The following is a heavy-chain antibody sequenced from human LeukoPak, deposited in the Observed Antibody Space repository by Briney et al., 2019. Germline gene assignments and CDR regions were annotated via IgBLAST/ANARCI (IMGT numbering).Heavy chain of an antibody. CDR2: IYYSGST. Sequence: SETLSLTCTVSGGSISNYYWSWIRQPPGKGLEWIGYIYYSGSTNYNPPLKSRVTISVDTSKNQFSLKLSSVTAADTAVYYCARSRQNYFDSSGPSLNYWGQGTLVTVSS. CDR3: ARSRQNYFDSSGPSLNY. V-gene: IGHV4-59*01. CDR1: GGSISNYY. J-gene: IGHJ4*02. D-gene: IGHD3-22*01.